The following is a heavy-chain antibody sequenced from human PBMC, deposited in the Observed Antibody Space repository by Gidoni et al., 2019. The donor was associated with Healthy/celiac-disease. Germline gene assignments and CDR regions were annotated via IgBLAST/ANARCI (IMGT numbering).Heavy chain of an antibody. CDR2: ISSSGCII. Sequence: QEQLVESGGGLVKPGGSLRLSCAASGSTFIAYYMSWIRQAPGTGLEWVSYISSSGCIIYYADSVKGRFTISRGNAKNSLYLQMNSLRAEDTAVYYCARIEIDYGGNSNPDYWGQGTLVTVSS. CDR1: GSTFIAYY. CDR3: ARIEIDYGGNSNPDY. V-gene: IGHV3-11*01. D-gene: IGHD4-17*01. J-gene: IGHJ4*02.